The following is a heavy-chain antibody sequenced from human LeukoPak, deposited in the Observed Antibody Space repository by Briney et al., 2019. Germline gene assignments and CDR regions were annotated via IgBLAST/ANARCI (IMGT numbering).Heavy chain of an antibody. CDR2: INPNSGGT. CDR3: ARDRYCSGGTCQGNLQY. Sequence: ASVKVSCKASGYTFTDYFIHWLRQAPGQGLEWMGWINPNSGGTNFAQNFQGRVTMTTDTSINTAYMELSSLTSDDTAVYYCARDRYCSGGTCQGNLQYWGQGTLVPVSS. CDR1: GYTFTDYF. V-gene: IGHV1-2*02. J-gene: IGHJ1*01. D-gene: IGHD2-15*01.